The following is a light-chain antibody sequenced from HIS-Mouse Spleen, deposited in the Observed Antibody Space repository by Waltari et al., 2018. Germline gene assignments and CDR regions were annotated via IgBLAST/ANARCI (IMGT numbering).Light chain of an antibody. CDR3: YSTDSSGNHRI. V-gene: IGLV3-10*01. Sequence: SYELTQPPSVSVSPGQTARITCSGDALPNKSAYWSQQKSGQAPVLVIYEDSKRPSGIPERFSGSSSGTMATLTISGAQVEDEADYYCYSTDSSGNHRIFGTGTKVTVL. CDR2: EDS. CDR1: ALPNKS. J-gene: IGLJ1*01.